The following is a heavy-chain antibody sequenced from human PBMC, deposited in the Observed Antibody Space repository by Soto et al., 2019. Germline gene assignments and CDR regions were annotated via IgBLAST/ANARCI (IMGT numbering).Heavy chain of an antibody. J-gene: IGHJ5*02. CDR3: ARDWSGSGSYSNWFDP. CDR2: INAGNGNT. V-gene: IGHV1-3*01. CDR1: GYTFTNYA. D-gene: IGHD3-10*01. Sequence: QVQLVQSGAEVKKPGASVKVSCKASGYTFTNYAIHWVRQAPGQRLEWMGWINAGNGNTKYSQKFQGRVTITRDTSASASYMKLSSLRSEDTAVYYCARDWSGSGSYSNWFDPWGQGTLVTVSS.